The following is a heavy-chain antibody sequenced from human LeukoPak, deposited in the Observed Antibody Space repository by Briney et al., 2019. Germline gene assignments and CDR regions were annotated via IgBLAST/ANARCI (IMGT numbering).Heavy chain of an antibody. Sequence: GGSLRLSCAASGFTFSTYEMNWVRQAPVKGLEWVSYISSGATTTKYADPVKGRFTISRDDAKNSLYLQMNNLRPDDTAVYYYAVGGGYWGQGTLVTVSS. CDR2: ISSGATTT. V-gene: IGHV3-48*03. CDR3: AVGGGY. J-gene: IGHJ4*02. D-gene: IGHD3-10*01. CDR1: GFTFSTYE.